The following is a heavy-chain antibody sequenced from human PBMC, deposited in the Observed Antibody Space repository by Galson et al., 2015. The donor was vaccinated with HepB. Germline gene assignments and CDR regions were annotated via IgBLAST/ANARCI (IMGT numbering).Heavy chain of an antibody. CDR2: IGGSGI. CDR3: AKGTLGYCSSTSCYPFDY. V-gene: IGHV3-23*01. D-gene: IGHD2-2*01. CDR1: GFTFSDYA. Sequence: SLRLSCAASGFTFSDYAMAWVRQAPGKGLEWVSVIGGSGIHYADSVKGRFTISRDNSKNTLYLQMNSLRAEDTAVYYCAKGTLGYCSSTSCYPFDYWGQGTLVTVSS. J-gene: IGHJ4*02.